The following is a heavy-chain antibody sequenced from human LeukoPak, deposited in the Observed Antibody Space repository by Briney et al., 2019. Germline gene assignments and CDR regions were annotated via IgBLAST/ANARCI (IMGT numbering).Heavy chain of an antibody. D-gene: IGHD7-27*01. V-gene: IGHV1-2*06. CDR1: GYTSTGYY. CDR2: INPNSGGT. Sequence: ASVKVSCKASGYTSTGYYMHWVRQAPGQGLEWMGRINPNSGGTNYAQKSQGRVTMTRDTSISIAYMELSRLRSDDTAVYYCGRAWGNHYFDYWGQGTLVTVSS. J-gene: IGHJ4*02. CDR3: GRAWGNHYFDY.